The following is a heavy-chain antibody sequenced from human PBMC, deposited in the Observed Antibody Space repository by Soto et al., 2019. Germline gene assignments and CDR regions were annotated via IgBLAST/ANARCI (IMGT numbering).Heavy chain of an antibody. CDR1: GFTFSSYA. Sequence: GGSLRLSCTASGFTFSSYAMHWVRQAPGKGLEYVSAISSNGGSTYYANSVKGRFTISRDNSKNTLYLQMGSLRAEDMAVYYCARDRRRDYYDSSGILGYWGQGTLVTVSS. CDR2: ISSNGGST. J-gene: IGHJ4*02. D-gene: IGHD3-22*01. CDR3: ARDRRRDYYDSSGILGY. V-gene: IGHV3-64*01.